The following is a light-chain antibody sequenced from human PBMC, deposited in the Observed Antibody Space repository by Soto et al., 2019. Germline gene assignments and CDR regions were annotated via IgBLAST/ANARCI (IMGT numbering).Light chain of an antibody. CDR3: QQYKSYPYT. Sequence: DIQMTQSPSTLSASVGDRVTITCRASQSISSWLAWYQQKPGKAPKLLIYKASSLESGVPSSFSSSGSGTEFTLTISSLQPDDFATYYCQQYKSYPYTFGQGTKLEIK. CDR1: QSISSW. V-gene: IGKV1-5*03. J-gene: IGKJ2*01. CDR2: KAS.